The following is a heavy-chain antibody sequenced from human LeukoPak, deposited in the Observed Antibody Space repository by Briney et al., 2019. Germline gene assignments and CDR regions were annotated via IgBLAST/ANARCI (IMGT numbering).Heavy chain of an antibody. CDR1: GGSISSYY. D-gene: IGHD6-13*01. CDR2: IYYSGST. V-gene: IGHV4-59*12. Sequence: SETLSLTCTVSGGSISSYYWSWIRQPPGKGLEWIGYIYYSGSTNYNPSLKSRVTISVDTSKNQFSLKLSSVTAVDTAVYYCARGDPRVYSSSWYKGIGMDVWGQGTTVTVSS. J-gene: IGHJ6*02. CDR3: ARGDPRVYSSSWYKGIGMDV.